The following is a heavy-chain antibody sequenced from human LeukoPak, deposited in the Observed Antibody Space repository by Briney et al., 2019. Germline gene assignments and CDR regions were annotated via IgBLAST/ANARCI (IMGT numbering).Heavy chain of an antibody. V-gene: IGHV1-69*02. Sequence: GASVKVSCKASGGTFSSYTISWVRQAPGQGLEWMGRIIPILGIANYAQKFQGRVTITADKSTSTAYMELSSLRSEDTAVYYCAGDFWSGQIPGDYWGQGTLVTVSS. J-gene: IGHJ4*02. CDR3: AGDFWSGQIPGDY. CDR1: GGTFSSYT. D-gene: IGHD3-3*01. CDR2: IIPILGIA.